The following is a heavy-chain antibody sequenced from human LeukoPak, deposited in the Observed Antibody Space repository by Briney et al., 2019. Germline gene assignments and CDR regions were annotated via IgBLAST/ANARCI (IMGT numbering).Heavy chain of an antibody. CDR1: GFTFTNYA. D-gene: IGHD1-14*01. Sequence: PGRSLRLSCAASGFTFTNYAMHWVRQAPGKGLEWVAFIRYDGSNKYYADSVKGRFTISRDNSKNTLYLQMNSLRAEDTAVYYCAKDKVYLDYWGQGTLVTVSS. J-gene: IGHJ4*02. CDR3: AKDKVYLDY. V-gene: IGHV3-30*02. CDR2: IRYDGSNK.